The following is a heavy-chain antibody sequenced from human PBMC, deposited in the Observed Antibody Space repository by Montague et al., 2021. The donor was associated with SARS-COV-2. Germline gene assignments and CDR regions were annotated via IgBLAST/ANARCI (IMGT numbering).Heavy chain of an antibody. CDR3: ARHVSGSLTHFHH. CDR1: GGSLSSYY. V-gene: IGHV4-59*08. Sequence: SETVSLTCTVSGGSLSSYYWSWIRQPPGKGLEWIGYIYYSGSTNXNPSLKSRVTISVDTSKNQFSLNLSSVTAADTAVYYCARHVSGSLTHFHHWGQGSLVTVSS. CDR2: IYYSGST. J-gene: IGHJ1*01. D-gene: IGHD1-26*01.